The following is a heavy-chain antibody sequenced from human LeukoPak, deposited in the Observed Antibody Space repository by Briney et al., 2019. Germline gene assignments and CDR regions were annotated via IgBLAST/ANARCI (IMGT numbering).Heavy chain of an antibody. CDR2: IKSKTDGGTT. D-gene: IGHD3-3*01. CDR3: TTGLYYDFWSGYYFDY. Sequence: PGGSLRLSCAASGFTFRDYVMSWVRQAPGKGLEWVGRIKSKTDGGTTDYAAPVKGRFTISRDDSKNTLYLQMNSLKTEDTAVYYCTTGLYYDFWSGYYFDYWGQGTLVTVSS. J-gene: IGHJ4*02. V-gene: IGHV3-15*01. CDR1: GFTFRDYV.